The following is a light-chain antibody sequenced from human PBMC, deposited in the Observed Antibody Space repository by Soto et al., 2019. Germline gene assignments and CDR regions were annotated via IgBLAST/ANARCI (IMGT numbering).Light chain of an antibody. CDR3: QQYNNWWT. CDR1: QSISGN. V-gene: IGKV3-15*01. Sequence: EILMTQSPATVSVSPGERATLSCRANQSISGNLAWYQQKPGQAPRLLINRASSRAPGTPARFSGSASGTEFTLTISSLQSEDFAVYYCQQYNNWWTFGQGTKVDIK. CDR2: RAS. J-gene: IGKJ1*01.